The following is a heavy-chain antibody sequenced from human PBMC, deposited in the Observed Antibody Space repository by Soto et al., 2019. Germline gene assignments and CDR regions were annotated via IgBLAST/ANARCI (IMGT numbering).Heavy chain of an antibody. Sequence: DVQLVESGGGLVKPGGSLRLSCAASSFTFYNSWMNWVRQAPGKGLEWVGRIKRNSDGGRTDYAAPVKGRFTISRDDSENTLYLQMNSLKTEDTAVYYCTTGSVEGVWGQGTTVSVSS. J-gene: IGHJ6*02. V-gene: IGHV3-15*07. CDR3: TTGSVEGV. D-gene: IGHD2-15*01. CDR2: IKRNSDGGRT. CDR1: SFTFYNSW.